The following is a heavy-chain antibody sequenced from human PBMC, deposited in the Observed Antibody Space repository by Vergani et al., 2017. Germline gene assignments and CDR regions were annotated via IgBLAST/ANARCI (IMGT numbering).Heavy chain of an antibody. V-gene: IGHV4-34*02. Sequence: QVQLQQWGAGLLKPSETLSLTCAVYGGSFSGYYWSWIRQPPGKGLEWIGEMNHSGNTNYNPSLKSRVTISVDTSKNQFSLKLSSVTAADTAVYYCARRGLNYSNYVVPRGGYMDVWGKGTTVTVSS. CDR2: MNHSGNT. CDR3: ARRGLNYSNYVVPRGGYMDV. J-gene: IGHJ6*03. D-gene: IGHD4-11*01. CDR1: GGSFSGYY.